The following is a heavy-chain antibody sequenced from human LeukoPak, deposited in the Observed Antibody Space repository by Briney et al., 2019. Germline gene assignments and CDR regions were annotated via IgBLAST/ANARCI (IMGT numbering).Heavy chain of an antibody. CDR2: VDPEDGET. D-gene: IGHD4-11*01. CDR3: ATDYSNFQDWFDP. CDR1: GYTFTDYY. J-gene: IGHJ5*02. V-gene: IGHV1-69-2*01. Sequence: ATVKISCKVSGYTFTDYYMHWVQQAPGKGLEWMGLVDPEDGETIYAEKFQGRVTLTADTSTDTAYMELSSLRSEDTAVYYCATDYSNFQDWFDPWGQGTLVTVSS.